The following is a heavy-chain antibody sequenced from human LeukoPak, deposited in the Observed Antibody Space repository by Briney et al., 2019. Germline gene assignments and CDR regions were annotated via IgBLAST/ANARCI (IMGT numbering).Heavy chain of an antibody. CDR3: ARALSEGPYDFWSGYRFYFDY. V-gene: IGHV4-34*01. J-gene: IGHJ4*02. CDR1: GGSFSGYY. D-gene: IGHD3-3*01. Sequence: SETLSLTCAVYGGSFSGYYWSWIRQPPGKGLEWIGEINHSGSTNYNPSLKSRVTISVDKSKNQFSLKLSSVTAADTAVYYCARALSEGPYDFWSGYRFYFDYWGQGTLVIVSS. CDR2: INHSGST.